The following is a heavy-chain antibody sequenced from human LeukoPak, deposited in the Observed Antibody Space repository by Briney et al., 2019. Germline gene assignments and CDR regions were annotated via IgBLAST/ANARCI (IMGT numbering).Heavy chain of an antibody. J-gene: IGHJ4*02. CDR2: INPSGGST. Sequence: ASVKDSCKASGYTFTSYYMHWVRQAPGQGLEWMGIINPSGGSTSYAQKFQGRVTMTKDMSTSTVYMELSSLRSEDTAVYYCAKDVDIVGVPELFGCPGHYWGQGTLVTVSS. CDR3: AKDVDIVGVPELFGCPGHY. D-gene: IGHD2-2*03. V-gene: IGHV1-46*01. CDR1: GYTFTSYY.